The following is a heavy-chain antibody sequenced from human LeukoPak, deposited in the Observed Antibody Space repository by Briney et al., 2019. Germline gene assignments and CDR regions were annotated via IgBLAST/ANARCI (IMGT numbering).Heavy chain of an antibody. D-gene: IGHD2-21*02. CDR2: ITWNGGTI. V-gene: IGHV3-9*01. CDR3: AKAIGDCGGDCYSVDAFDI. Sequence: GGSLRLSCAASGFSFDDFAMHWVRQAPGKGLEWVSGITWNGGTIDYADSVKGRFTISRDKSKNTLYLQMNSLRAEDTAVYYCAKAIGDCGGDCYSVDAFDIWGQGTMVTVSS. J-gene: IGHJ3*02. CDR1: GFSFDDFA.